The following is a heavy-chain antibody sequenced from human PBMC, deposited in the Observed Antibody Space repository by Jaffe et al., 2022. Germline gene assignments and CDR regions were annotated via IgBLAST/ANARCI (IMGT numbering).Heavy chain of an antibody. V-gene: IGHV3-7*01. Sequence: EVQLVESGGGLVQPGGSLRLSCAASGFTFSSYWMSWVRQAPGKGLEWVANIKQDGSEKYYVDSVKGRFTISRDNAKNSLYLQMNSLRAEDTAVYYCARDQRYDFWSGYYKDDAFDIWGQGTMVTVSS. CDR1: GFTFSSYW. J-gene: IGHJ3*02. D-gene: IGHD3-3*01. CDR3: ARDQRYDFWSGYYKDDAFDI. CDR2: IKQDGSEK.